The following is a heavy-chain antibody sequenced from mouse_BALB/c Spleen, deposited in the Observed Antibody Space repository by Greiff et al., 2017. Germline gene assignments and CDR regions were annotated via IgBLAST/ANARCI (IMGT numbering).Heavy chain of an antibody. CDR1: GFNIKDYY. CDR3: ASAGNYPWFAY. V-gene: IGHV14-1*02. J-gene: IGHJ3*01. D-gene: IGHD2-1*01. CDR2: IDPENGNT. Sequence: VQLKQSGAELVRPGALVKLSCKASGFNIKDYYMHWVKQRPEQGLEWIGWIDPENGNTIYDPKFQGKASITADTSSNTAYLQLSSLTSEDTAVYYCASAGNYPWFAYWGQGTLVTVSA.